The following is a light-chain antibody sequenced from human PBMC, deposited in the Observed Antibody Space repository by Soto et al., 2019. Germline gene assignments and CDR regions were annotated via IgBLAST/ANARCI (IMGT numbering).Light chain of an antibody. J-gene: IGKJ1*01. CDR2: AAS. CDR3: RQYYSYPRT. CDR1: QGISSY. V-gene: IGKV1-8*01. Sequence: AIRMTQSPSSLSASTGDRVTITSRASQGISSYLAWYQQKPGKAPKLLIYAASTLQSGVPSRFSGSGSGTDFTLTISCLQSEDFATYYCRQYYSYPRTFGQGTKVDNK.